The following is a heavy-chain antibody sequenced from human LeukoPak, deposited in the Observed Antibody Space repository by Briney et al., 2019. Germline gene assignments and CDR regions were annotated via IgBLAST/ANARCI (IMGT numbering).Heavy chain of an antibody. J-gene: IGHJ1*01. CDR1: GYTFTGYY. CDR2: INPNSGGT. V-gene: IGHV1-2*02. D-gene: IGHD4-11*01. CDR3: ARDKTTVTEYFQH. Sequence: ASVKVSCKASGYTFTGYYMHWVRQAPGQGLEWMGWINPNSGGTNYAQKFQGRVTMTTDTSTSTAYMELRGLRSDDTALYFCARDKTTVTEYFQHWGQGTLVTVSS.